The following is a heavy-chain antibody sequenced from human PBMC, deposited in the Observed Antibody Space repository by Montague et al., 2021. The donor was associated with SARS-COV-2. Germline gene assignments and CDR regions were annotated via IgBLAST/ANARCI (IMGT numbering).Heavy chain of an antibody. CDR2: IDWDDDK. CDR3: ARMRYYYYMDV. Sequence: PALVKPTQTFTLICTFSGFSLSTSGMCVSWIRQPPGKALEWLALIDWDDDKHYSTSLKTRLTISKDTSKNQVVLTMTNMDPADTATYYCARMRYYYYMDVWGKGTTVTVSS. J-gene: IGHJ6*03. V-gene: IGHV2-70*01. CDR1: GFSLSTSGMC.